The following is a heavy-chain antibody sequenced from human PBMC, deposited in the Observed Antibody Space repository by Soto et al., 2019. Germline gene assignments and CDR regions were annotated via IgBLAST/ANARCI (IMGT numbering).Heavy chain of an antibody. CDR1: GFTFSSYA. D-gene: IGHD3-22*01. Sequence: GGSLRLSCAASGFTFSSYAMSWVRQAPGKGLEWVSAISGSGGSTYYADSVKGRFTISRDNSKNTLYLQMNSLRAEDTAVYYCAKDCLGVYYDSSGYRGASFDFWGQGTLVTVSS. CDR3: AKDCLGVYYDSSGYRGASFDF. CDR2: ISGSGGST. J-gene: IGHJ4*02. V-gene: IGHV3-23*01.